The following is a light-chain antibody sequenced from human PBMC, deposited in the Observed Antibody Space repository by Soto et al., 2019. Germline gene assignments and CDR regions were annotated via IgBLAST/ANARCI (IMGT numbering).Light chain of an antibody. CDR3: QQYNNWPRT. V-gene: IGKV3-15*01. Sequence: EIVMTQSPATLSVSPGERATLSCGASQSVSSDLAWYHQKPGQAPRLLIYGASTRATGIPARFSGSGSGTEFTLTLNSLQSEDFAVYYCQQYNNWPRTFGQGTKV. J-gene: IGKJ1*01. CDR2: GAS. CDR1: QSVSSD.